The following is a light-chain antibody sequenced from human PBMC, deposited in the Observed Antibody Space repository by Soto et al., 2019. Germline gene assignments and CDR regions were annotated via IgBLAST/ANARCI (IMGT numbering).Light chain of an antibody. Sequence: EIVMAQSPATLSVSPGEGATLSCRASQSVRGNLAWYQQKPGQAPRLLIYGASTRASGIPTRFSGAGSGAEFTLTISRLEPEDFAVYYCQQYGSSQGTFGQGTKVEIK. J-gene: IGKJ1*01. CDR2: GAS. CDR3: QQYGSSQGT. V-gene: IGKV3D-15*01. CDR1: QSVRGN.